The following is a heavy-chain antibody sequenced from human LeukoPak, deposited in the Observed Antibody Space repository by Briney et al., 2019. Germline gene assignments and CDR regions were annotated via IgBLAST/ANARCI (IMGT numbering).Heavy chain of an antibody. Sequence: GGSLRLSCAASGFTFSSYAMSWVRQAPGKGLEWVSAISGSGGSTYYADSVKGRFTISRDNSKNTLYLQMSSLRAEDTAVYYFAKENVFWGGYQYSFDYWGQGPLVTVSS. V-gene: IGHV3-23*01. CDR2: ISGSGGST. CDR3: AKENVFWGGYQYSFDY. CDR1: GFTFSSYA. J-gene: IGHJ4*02. D-gene: IGHD3-3*01.